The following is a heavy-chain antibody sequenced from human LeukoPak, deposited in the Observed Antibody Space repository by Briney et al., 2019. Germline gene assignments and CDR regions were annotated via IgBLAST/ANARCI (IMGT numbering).Heavy chain of an antibody. Sequence: PSETLSLTCTVSGGSISSTIYYWAWIRQPPEKGLEWIGSMYYSGNTYNNPSLRSRVTISVDTSKNQFSLKLTSVTAADTAVYYCARQVYSGYDKPDYWGQGTLVTVSS. CDR3: ARQVYSGYDKPDY. CDR2: MYYSGNT. J-gene: IGHJ4*02. V-gene: IGHV4-39*01. D-gene: IGHD5-12*01. CDR1: GGSISSTIYY.